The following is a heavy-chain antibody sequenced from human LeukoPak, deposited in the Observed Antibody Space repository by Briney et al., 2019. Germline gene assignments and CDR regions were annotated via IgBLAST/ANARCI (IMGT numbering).Heavy chain of an antibody. J-gene: IGHJ4*02. Sequence: PGGSLRLSCAASGFTFSTYYMSWVRQAPGTGLEWVANIKQDGSEKYYVDSVKGRFTISRDNSKNTLYLQMNSLRAEDTAVYYCAKEPMVRGVIPYYFDYWGQGTLVTVSS. D-gene: IGHD3-10*01. CDR3: AKEPMVRGVIPYYFDY. V-gene: IGHV3-7*01. CDR1: GFTFSTYY. CDR2: IKQDGSEK.